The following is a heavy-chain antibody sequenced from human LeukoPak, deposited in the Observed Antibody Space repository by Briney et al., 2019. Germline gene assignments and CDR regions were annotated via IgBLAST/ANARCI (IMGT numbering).Heavy chain of an antibody. V-gene: IGHV5-51*01. Sequence: GESLKISCKGSGYSFTNYWIGWVRQMPGKGLEWMGIIYPGDSDTRYSPSFQGQVTISVDKSISTAYLQWSSLKASDTAMYYCARGPYGYTSSATHCSYNWFDPWGQGSLVTVSS. CDR2: IYPGDSDT. J-gene: IGHJ5*02. CDR3: ARGPYGYTSSATHCSYNWFDP. D-gene: IGHD2-2*02. CDR1: GYSFTNYW.